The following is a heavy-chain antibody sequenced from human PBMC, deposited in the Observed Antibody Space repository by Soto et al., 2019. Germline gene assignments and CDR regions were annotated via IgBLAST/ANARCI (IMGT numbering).Heavy chain of an antibody. Sequence: QVQLQQWGAGLLKPSETLSLTCAVYGGSCSGYYWSWIRKPPGKGLEWIGEINHSGSTNYNPSLNSRVTISVDTSKNQFSLKLSAVTAADTAVYYCARGRIVVVVAALNWFDPWGHGPLVTVSS. D-gene: IGHD2-15*01. CDR3: ARGRIVVVVAALNWFDP. CDR1: GGSCSGYY. CDR2: INHSGST. J-gene: IGHJ5*02. V-gene: IGHV4-34*01.